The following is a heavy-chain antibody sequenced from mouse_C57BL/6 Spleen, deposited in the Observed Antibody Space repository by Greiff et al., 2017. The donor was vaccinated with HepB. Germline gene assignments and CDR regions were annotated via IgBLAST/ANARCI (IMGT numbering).Heavy chain of an antibody. CDR1: GFTFSSYA. J-gene: IGHJ4*01. V-gene: IGHV5-4*01. D-gene: IGHD2-10*02. CDR3: AREGYGNYRTYAMDY. CDR2: ISDGGSYT. Sequence: EVQVVESGGGLVKPGGSLKLSCAASGFTFSSYAMSWVRQTPEKRLEWVATISDGGSYTYYPDNVKGRFTISRDNAKNNLYLQMSHLKSEDTAMYYCAREGYGNYRTYAMDYWGQGTSVTVSS.